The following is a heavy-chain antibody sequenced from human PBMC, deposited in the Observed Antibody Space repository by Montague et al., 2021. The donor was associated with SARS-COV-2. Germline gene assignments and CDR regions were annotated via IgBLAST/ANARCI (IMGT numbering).Heavy chain of an antibody. Sequence: SETLSLTCTVSGGSISSYYWSWIRRPPGKGLEWIGYIYYSGSTSYNPSLKSRVTISVDTSKNQFSLKLSSVTAADTAVYYCARAQGAGYSSGWYNYYYYMDVWGKGTTVTVSS. J-gene: IGHJ6*03. V-gene: IGHV4-59*01. CDR3: ARAQGAGYSSGWYNYYYYMDV. CDR2: IYYSGST. CDR1: GGSISSYY. D-gene: IGHD6-19*01.